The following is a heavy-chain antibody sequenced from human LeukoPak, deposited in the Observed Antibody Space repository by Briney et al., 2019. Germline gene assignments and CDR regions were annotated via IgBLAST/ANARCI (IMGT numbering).Heavy chain of an antibody. J-gene: IGHJ4*02. V-gene: IGHV3-7*01. D-gene: IGHD1-26*01. CDR1: GFTFSSYW. CDR2: INGDGSIE. Sequence: HPGGSLRLSCAASGFTFSSYWMTWVRQAPGKGLEGVSNINGDGSIENYVDSVRGRFTIFRDNAKDSLYLQMNSLRVEDTAVYYCARDPIVGDTGGGDYWGQGTLVTVSS. CDR3: ARDPIVGDTGGGDY.